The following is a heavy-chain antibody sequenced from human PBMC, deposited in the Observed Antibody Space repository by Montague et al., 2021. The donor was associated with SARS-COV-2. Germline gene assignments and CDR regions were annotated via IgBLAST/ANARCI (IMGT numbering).Heavy chain of an antibody. Sequence: TLSLTCTVSGGSISSGGYYWSWIRQHPGKGLEWIGYIYYSGNTYYNPSLKNRVTISVDTSKNQFSLKLRSVTAAAPVVYYCPRVQGITFFGVVTYFDYWGQGTLVTVSS. V-gene: IGHV4-31*03. CDR2: IYYSGNT. CDR3: PRVQGITFFGVVTYFDY. J-gene: IGHJ4*02. CDR1: GGSISSGGYY. D-gene: IGHD3-3*01.